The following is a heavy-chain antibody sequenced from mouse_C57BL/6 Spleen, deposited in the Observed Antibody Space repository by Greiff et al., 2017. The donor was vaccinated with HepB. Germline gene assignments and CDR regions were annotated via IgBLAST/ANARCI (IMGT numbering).Heavy chain of an antibody. D-gene: IGHD2-4*01. CDR1: GYTFTSYD. CDR2: IYPRDGST. V-gene: IGHV1-85*01. CDR3: ARQGDYDVGYYAMDY. J-gene: IGHJ4*01. Sequence: QVQLKESGPELVKPGASVKLSCKASGYTFTSYDINWVKQRPGQGLEWIGWIYPRDGSTKYNEKFKGKATLTVDTSSSTACMELHSLTSEDSAVYFCARQGDYDVGYYAMDYWGQGTSVTVSS.